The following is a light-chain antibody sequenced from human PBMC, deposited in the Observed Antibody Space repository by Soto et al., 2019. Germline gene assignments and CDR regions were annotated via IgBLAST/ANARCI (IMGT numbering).Light chain of an antibody. Sequence: DLQMTQSPSSLSASVGDTVTITCRASQGITDFLEWYQLKPGKAPKLLIYFASRLSSGVPARFSGSVSETEFTLTISSLQLEDLGTYYCHQSHISPYTFGQGT. J-gene: IGKJ2*01. CDR2: FAS. CDR3: HQSHISPYT. CDR1: QGITDF. V-gene: IGKV1-39*01.